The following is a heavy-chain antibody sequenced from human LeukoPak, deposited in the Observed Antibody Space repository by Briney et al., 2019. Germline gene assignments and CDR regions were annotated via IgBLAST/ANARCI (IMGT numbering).Heavy chain of an antibody. CDR3: AAERIVYRYGYFYL. J-gene: IGHJ4*02. D-gene: IGHD5-18*01. Sequence: SVPVSYQASGFTFPHSAMQRLQQAPGPPLEWLGWIVVRRGNTNYPQKLQEQVTINSDMSTVPAYMDLSSQSSDGRAVYHCAAERIVYRYGYFYLWGQGALVTVSS. V-gene: IGHV1-58*02. CDR2: IVVRRGNT. CDR1: GFTFPHSA.